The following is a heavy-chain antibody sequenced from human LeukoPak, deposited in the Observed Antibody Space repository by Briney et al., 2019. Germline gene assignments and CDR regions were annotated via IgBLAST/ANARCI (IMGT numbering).Heavy chain of an antibody. CDR3: ARERGSYYLNYFDY. V-gene: IGHV4-39*02. CDR1: GVSISGSSYF. D-gene: IGHD1-26*01. Sequence: TSETLSLTCTVSGVSISGSSYFWGWIRQPPGKGLEWIGSIYYSGSTYYNPSLKSRVTISVDTSKNQFSLKLRSVTAADTAVYYCARERGSYYLNYFDYWGQGTLVTVSS. J-gene: IGHJ4*02. CDR2: IYYSGST.